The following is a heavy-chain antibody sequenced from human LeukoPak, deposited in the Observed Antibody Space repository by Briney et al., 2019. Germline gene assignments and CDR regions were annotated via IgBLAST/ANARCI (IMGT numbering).Heavy chain of an antibody. J-gene: IGHJ4*02. V-gene: IGHV3-11*01. D-gene: IGHD2-15*01. CDR2: ISSSGSTI. Sequence: SGGSLRLSCAASGFIFSDYYMSWIRQAPGKGLEWISCISSSGSTIYYADSVKGRFTISRDNAKNSLYLQMNSLRAEDTAVYYCARGRAVVALYYFDYWGQGTLVTVSS. CDR3: ARGRAVVALYYFDY. CDR1: GFIFSDYY.